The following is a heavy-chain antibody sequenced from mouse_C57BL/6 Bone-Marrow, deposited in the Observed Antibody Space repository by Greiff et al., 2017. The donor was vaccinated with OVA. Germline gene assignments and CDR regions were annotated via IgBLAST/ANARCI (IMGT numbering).Heavy chain of an antibody. J-gene: IGHJ4*01. V-gene: IGHV1-50*01. CDR1: GYTFTSYW. CDR3: ARGIYS. CDR2: IDPSDSYT. Sequence: QVQLQQPGAELVKPGASVKLSCKASGYTFTSYWMQWVKQRPGQGLEWIGEIDPSDSYTNYNQKFKGKATLTVDTSSSTAYMQLSSLTSEDSAVYYCARGIYSWGQGTSVTVAS.